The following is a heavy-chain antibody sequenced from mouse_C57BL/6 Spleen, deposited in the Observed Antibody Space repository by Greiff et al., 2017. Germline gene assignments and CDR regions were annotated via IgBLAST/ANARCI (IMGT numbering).Heavy chain of an antibody. Sequence: EVQRVESGGGLVQPGESLKLSCESNEYEFPSHDMSWVRKTPEKRLELVAAINSDGGSTYYPDTMERRFIISRDKPKQTLSMQMSSLRSEDTALYYRARSTEGRLAYWGQGTLVTVSA. D-gene: IGHD1-1*01. CDR2: INSDGGST. V-gene: IGHV5-2*01. CDR3: ARSTEGRLAY. CDR1: EYEFPSHD. J-gene: IGHJ3*01.